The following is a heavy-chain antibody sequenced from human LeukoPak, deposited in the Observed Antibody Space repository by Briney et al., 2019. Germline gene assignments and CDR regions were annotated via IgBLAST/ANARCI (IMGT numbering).Heavy chain of an antibody. V-gene: IGHV3-48*04. D-gene: IGHD6-13*01. CDR1: GFTFSSYS. CDR2: ISSSSSTI. J-gene: IGHJ4*02. Sequence: GGSLRLSCAASGFTFSSYSMNWVRQAPGKGLEWVSYISSSSSTIYYADSVKGRSTISRDNAKNSLYLQMNSLRAEDTAVYYCVRLLAAAGNYYFDYWGQGTLVTVSS. CDR3: VRLLAAAGNYYFDY.